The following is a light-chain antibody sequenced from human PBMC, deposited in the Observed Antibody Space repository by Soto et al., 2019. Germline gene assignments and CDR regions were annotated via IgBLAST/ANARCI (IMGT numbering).Light chain of an antibody. CDR3: QQSYSTPPLT. V-gene: IGKV1-39*01. J-gene: IGKJ5*01. CDR2: AAS. CDR1: QTIRSY. Sequence: DIPMSQSPSSLSAYVGDRVTLHCRASQTIRSYLNWYQQIPGKAPVLLISAASSLQSGVPSRFSGSGSGTDFTLTISSLQPEDFATYYCQQSYSTPPLTFGQGTRLEIK.